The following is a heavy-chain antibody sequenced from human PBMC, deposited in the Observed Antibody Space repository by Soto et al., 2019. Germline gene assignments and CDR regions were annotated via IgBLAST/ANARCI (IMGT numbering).Heavy chain of an antibody. CDR1: GGDFSSYA. J-gene: IGHJ3*01. Sequence: QVHLVQSGAEVKKPGSSVKVSCKASGGDFSSYAITWVRQAPGQGLEWMGDIIPALNSPNYAQKFQGRVSITADEYTITVCLELSSLNSDDTAMFSCATYFGGQAPGLWGQGTMILVSS. CDR2: IIPALNSP. CDR3: ATYFGGQAPGL. D-gene: IGHD3-9*01. V-gene: IGHV1-69*01.